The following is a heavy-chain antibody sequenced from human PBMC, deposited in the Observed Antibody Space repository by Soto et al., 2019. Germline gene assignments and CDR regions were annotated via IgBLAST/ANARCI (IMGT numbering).Heavy chain of an antibody. Sequence: QVQLVQSGADVKKPGSSVKISCTASGAAFSNYTFTWVRRAPGQGLEWVGRVIPLLDASNYAEKFQDRVTISADRSTSTVYMELSGLRSEDSAIYYCASGKSQMSQDRMGFYYYMDVWRKGTTVTVSS. D-gene: IGHD1-1*01. CDR2: VIPLLDAS. V-gene: IGHV1-69*08. CDR1: GAAFSNYT. CDR3: ASGKSQMSQDRMGFYYYMDV. J-gene: IGHJ6*03.